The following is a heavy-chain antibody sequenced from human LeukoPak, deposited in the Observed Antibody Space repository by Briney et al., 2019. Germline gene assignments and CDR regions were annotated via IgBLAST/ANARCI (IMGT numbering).Heavy chain of an antibody. CDR2: INPNSGGT. J-gene: IGHJ3*02. CDR1: GYTFTGYY. CDR3: ARESGDSIVVVVAAIIGAFDI. D-gene: IGHD2-15*01. V-gene: IGHV1-2*02. Sequence: ASVTVSCKASGYTFTGYYMHWVRQAPGQGLEWMGCINPNSGGTNYAQKFQGRVTMTRDTSISTAYMELSRLRSDDTAVYYCARESGDSIVVVVAAIIGAFDIWGQGTMVTVSS.